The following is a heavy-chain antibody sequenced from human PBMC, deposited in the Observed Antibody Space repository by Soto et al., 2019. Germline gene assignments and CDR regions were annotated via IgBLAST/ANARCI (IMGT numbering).Heavy chain of an antibody. V-gene: IGHV3-72*01. J-gene: IGHJ4*02. CDR1: GFTFSDHY. CDR2: TRNKANSYTT. D-gene: IGHD3-10*01. Sequence: EVQLVESGGGLVQPGGSLRLSCAASGFTFSDHYMDWVRQAPGKGLEWVGRTRNKANSYTTEYAASVKGRLTISRDDSKTSLYLQMNSLKTEDTAVYYCVRGSFDYWGQGTLVTVSS. CDR3: VRGSFDY.